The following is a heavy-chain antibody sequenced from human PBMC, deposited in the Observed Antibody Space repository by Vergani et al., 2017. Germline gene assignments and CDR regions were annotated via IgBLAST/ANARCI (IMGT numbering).Heavy chain of an antibody. CDR1: GFTFSSYG. CDR2: ISYDGSNK. D-gene: IGHD4-17*01. Sequence: VQLLESGGGLVQPGGSLRLSCAASGFTFSSYGMHWVRQAPGKGLEWVAVISYDGSNKYYADSVKGRFTISRDNSKNTLYLQMNSLRAEDTAVYYCVRDTGPSWGQGTLVTVSS. V-gene: IGHV3-30*03. CDR3: VRDTGPS. J-gene: IGHJ5*02.